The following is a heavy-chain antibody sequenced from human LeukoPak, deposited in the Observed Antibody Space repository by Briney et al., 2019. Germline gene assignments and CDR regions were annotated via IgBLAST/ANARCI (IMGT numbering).Heavy chain of an antibody. J-gene: IGHJ4*02. CDR3: ARSAGLRQYFDY. CDR1: GYSFISHC. V-gene: IGHV5-51*01. D-gene: IGHD2-15*01. CDR2: IYPSDSDT. Sequence: AGESLKISCKGSGYSFISHCIGWVRQMPGKGLEWIGIIYPSDSDTRYSPSFQGQVTISADKSISTAYLQWSSLKASDTAIYYCARSAGLRQYFDYWGQGTLVTVSS.